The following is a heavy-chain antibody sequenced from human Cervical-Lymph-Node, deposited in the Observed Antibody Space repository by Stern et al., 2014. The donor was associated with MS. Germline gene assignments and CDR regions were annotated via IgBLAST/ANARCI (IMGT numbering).Heavy chain of an antibody. Sequence: QMQLVQSGPEVKKPGASVKVSCRASGYTFTTFGISWVREAPGRGLEWMGWISGSSPNTNYAQKFQGRVTLTTDTSANTAYMELTSLRSDDTAIYYCARGTGDLKIWGQGTLVTVSS. CDR1: GYTFTTFG. V-gene: IGHV1-18*01. J-gene: IGHJ4*02. D-gene: IGHD7-27*01. CDR2: ISGSSPNT. CDR3: ARGTGDLKI.